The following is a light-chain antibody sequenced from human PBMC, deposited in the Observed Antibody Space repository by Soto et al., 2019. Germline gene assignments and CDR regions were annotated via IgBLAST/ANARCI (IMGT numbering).Light chain of an antibody. V-gene: IGLV1-51*01. J-gene: IGLJ3*02. CDR3: GTWDSSLNIGV. CDR2: DND. CDR1: SSNIGKNY. Sequence: QSVLTQPPSVSAAPGQKVTISCSGSSSNIGKNYVSWYQHLPGTPPKLMIFDNDKRPSGIPDRFSGSASGTSATLGITGLQPGDAAVYYCGTWDSSLNIGVFGGGTKLTVL.